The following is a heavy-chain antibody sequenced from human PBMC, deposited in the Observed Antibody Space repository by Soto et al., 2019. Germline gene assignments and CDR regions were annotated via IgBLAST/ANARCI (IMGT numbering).Heavy chain of an antibody. CDR3: AREGDASIWFGEDMDV. Sequence: PSETLSLTCTVSGGSISSGGYYWSWIRQHPGKGLEWIGYIYYSGSTYYNPSLKSRVTISVDTSKNQFSLKLSSVTAADTAVYYCAREGDASIWFGEDMDVWGQGTTVTVSS. CDR1: GGSISSGGYY. CDR2: IYYSGST. V-gene: IGHV4-31*03. J-gene: IGHJ6*02. D-gene: IGHD3-10*01.